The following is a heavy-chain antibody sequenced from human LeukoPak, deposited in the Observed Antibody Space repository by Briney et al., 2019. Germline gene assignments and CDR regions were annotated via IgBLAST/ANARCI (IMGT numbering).Heavy chain of an antibody. CDR1: GFTFSSYA. V-gene: IGHV3-30*04. Sequence: GGSLRLSCAASGFTFSSYAMHWVRQAPGKGLEWVAVISYDGSNKYYADSVKGRFTIARDNSKNTLYLQMNSLRAEDTAVYYCARDPTAAGRFDPWGQGTLVTVSS. CDR2: ISYDGSNK. J-gene: IGHJ5*02. D-gene: IGHD6-13*01. CDR3: ARDPTAAGRFDP.